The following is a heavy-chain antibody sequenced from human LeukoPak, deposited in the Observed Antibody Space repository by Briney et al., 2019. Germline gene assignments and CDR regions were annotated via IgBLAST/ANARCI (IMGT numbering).Heavy chain of an antibody. CDR3: ARYYDFWSGYYIFDY. CDR1: GGSISSSSYY. J-gene: IGHJ4*02. Sequence: TSETLSLTRTVSGGSISSSSYYSGWIRQPPGKGLEWIGSIFYSGSTHYNPSLKSRVTISVDTSKNQFSLKLSSVTAADTAVYYCARYYDFWSGYYIFDYWGQGTLVTVSS. D-gene: IGHD3-3*01. V-gene: IGHV4-39*01. CDR2: IFYSGST.